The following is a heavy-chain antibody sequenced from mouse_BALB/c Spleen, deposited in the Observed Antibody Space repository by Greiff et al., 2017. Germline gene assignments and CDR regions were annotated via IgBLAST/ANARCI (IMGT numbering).Heavy chain of an antibody. V-gene: IGHV5-9*03. D-gene: IGHD4-1*01. CDR1: GFTFSSYT. Sequence: EVKLEESGGGLVKPGGSLKLSCAASGFTFSSYTMSWVRQTPEKRLEWVATISSGGGNTYYPDSVKGRFTISRDNAKNNLYLQMSSLRSEDTALYYCARRDWDVNAMDYWGQGTSVTVSS. CDR2: ISSGGGNT. CDR3: ARRDWDVNAMDY. J-gene: IGHJ4*01.